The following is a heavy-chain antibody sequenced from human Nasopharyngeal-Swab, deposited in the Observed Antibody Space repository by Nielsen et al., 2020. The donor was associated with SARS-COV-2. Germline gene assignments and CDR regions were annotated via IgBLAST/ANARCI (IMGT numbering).Heavy chain of an antibody. J-gene: IGHJ4*02. CDR3: ARVAGASGYDFSG. CDR2: IIPIFGTA. V-gene: IGHV1-69*13. D-gene: IGHD5-12*01. CDR1: GGTFSSYA. Sequence: SVKVSYKASGGTFSSYAISWVRQAPGQGLEWMGGIIPIFGTANYAQKFQGRVTITADESTSTAYMELSSLRSEDTAVYYCARVAGASGYDFSGWGQGTLVTVSS.